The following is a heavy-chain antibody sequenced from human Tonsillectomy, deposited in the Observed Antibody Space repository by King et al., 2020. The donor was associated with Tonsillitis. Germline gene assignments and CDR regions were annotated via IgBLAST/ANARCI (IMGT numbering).Heavy chain of an antibody. V-gene: IGHV2-5*02. CDR3: AHTQYYYDSSGYQKLYYFDY. J-gene: IGHJ4*02. CDR1: GFSLSTSGVG. D-gene: IGHD3-22*01. Sequence: TLKESGPTLVKPTQTLTLTCTFSGFSLSTSGVGVGWIRQPPGKALEWLALIYWDDDKRYSPSLKSRLTITKDTPKNQVVLAMTNMDPVDTATYYCAHTQYYYDSSGYQKLYYFDYWGQGTLVTVSS. CDR2: IYWDDDK.